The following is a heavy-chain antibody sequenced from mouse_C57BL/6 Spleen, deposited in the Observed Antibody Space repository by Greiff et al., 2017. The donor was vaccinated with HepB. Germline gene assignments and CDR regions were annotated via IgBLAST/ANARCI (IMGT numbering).Heavy chain of an antibody. Sequence: VQLQQSGPELVKPGASVKFSCKASGYAFSSSWMNWVKQRPGKGLEWIGRIYPGDGDTNYNGKFKGKATLTADKSSSTAYMQLSSLTSEDSAVYFCAREGKDAMDYWGQGTSVTVSS. CDR2: IYPGDGDT. D-gene: IGHD1-3*01. CDR3: AREGKDAMDY. V-gene: IGHV1-82*01. J-gene: IGHJ4*01. CDR1: GYAFSSSW.